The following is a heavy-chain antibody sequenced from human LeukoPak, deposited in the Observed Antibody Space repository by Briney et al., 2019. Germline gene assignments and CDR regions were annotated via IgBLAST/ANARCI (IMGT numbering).Heavy chain of an antibody. CDR3: AREDSSGWEDFDY. J-gene: IGHJ4*02. V-gene: IGHV1-2*02. D-gene: IGHD6-19*01. Sequence: ASVKVSCKASGYTFTGYYMHWVRQAPGQGLEWMGWINPNSGGTNYAQKFQGRVPMTRDTSISTAYMELSRLRSDDTAVYYCAREDSSGWEDFDYWGQGTLVTVSS. CDR1: GYTFTGYY. CDR2: INPNSGGT.